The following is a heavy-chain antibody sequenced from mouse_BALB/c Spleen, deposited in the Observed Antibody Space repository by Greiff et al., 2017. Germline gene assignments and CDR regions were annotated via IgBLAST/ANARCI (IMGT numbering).Heavy chain of an antibody. V-gene: IGHV5-4*02. J-gene: IGHJ4*01. CDR2: ISDGGSYT. CDR1: GFTFSDYS. CDR3: ARADYYAMDY. Sequence: EVMLVESGGGLVKPGGSLKLSCAASGFTFSDYSMYWVRQTPEKRLEWVATISDGGSYTYYPDSVKGRFTISRANAKNNLYLQMSSLKSEDTAMYYCARADYYAMDYWGQGTSVTVSS.